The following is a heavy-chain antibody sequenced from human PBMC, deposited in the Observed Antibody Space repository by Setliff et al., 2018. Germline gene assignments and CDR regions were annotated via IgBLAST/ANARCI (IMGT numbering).Heavy chain of an antibody. CDR2: IIPLLGIP. Sequence: SVKVSCKASGDTFSSHVITWVRQAPGQGFEWMGGIIPLLGIPNYAQKFQGRVTINADKSTNTVYMEVSSLRSEDTAVYYCSRVRYRGDRAQKGGPRHAFDVWGQGTMVTVSS. D-gene: IGHD2-2*01. CDR1: GDTFSSHV. J-gene: IGHJ3*01. V-gene: IGHV1-69*10. CDR3: SRVRYRGDRAQKGGPRHAFDV.